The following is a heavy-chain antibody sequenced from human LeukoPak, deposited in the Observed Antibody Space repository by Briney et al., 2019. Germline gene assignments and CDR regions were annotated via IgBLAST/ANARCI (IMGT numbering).Heavy chain of an antibody. Sequence: GGHLRLYCAASGFTFSNAWMSWVRQAPGKGLEWVGRIKSKTDGGTTDYAAPVKGRFTISRDDSKNTLYLQMNSLKTEDTAVYYCTTDFHSYGYGYWGQGTLVTVSS. D-gene: IGHD5-18*01. J-gene: IGHJ4*02. CDR3: TTDFHSYGYGY. V-gene: IGHV3-15*01. CDR1: GFTFSNAW. CDR2: IKSKTDGGTT.